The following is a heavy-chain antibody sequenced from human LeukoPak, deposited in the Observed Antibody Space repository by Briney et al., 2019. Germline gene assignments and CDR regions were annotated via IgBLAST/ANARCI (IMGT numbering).Heavy chain of an antibody. Sequence: ASVKVSCKASGYTFTGYYMHSVRQAPGQGLEWMGRINPNSGGTNYAQKFQGRVTMTRDTSISTAYMELSRLRSDDTAVYYCASFGMETHDAFDIWGQGQWSPSLQ. CDR1: GYTFTGYY. D-gene: IGHD3-3*01. J-gene: IGHJ3*02. CDR2: INPNSGGT. V-gene: IGHV1-2*06. CDR3: ASFGMETHDAFDI.